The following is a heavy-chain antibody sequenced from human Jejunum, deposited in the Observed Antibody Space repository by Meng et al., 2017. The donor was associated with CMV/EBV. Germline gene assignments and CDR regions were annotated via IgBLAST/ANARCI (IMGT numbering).Heavy chain of an antibody. CDR3: ARDVGYTVTAPFDY. CDR2: ISGAGLAT. V-gene: IGHV3-23*01. CDR1: GFAFSSHA. J-gene: IGHJ4*02. D-gene: IGHD4-11*01. Sequence: GFAFSSHAMSWVRQVPGRRPEWVAGISGAGLATYYADSVKGRFTISRDNSNSTLFLQMDGLRGDDTAVYFCARDVGYTVTAPFDYWGQGSVGTVSS.